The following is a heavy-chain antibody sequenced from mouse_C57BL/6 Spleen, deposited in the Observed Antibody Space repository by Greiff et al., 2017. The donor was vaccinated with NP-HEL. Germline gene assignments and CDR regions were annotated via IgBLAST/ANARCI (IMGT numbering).Heavy chain of an antibody. D-gene: IGHD1-1*01. CDR1: GYTFTNYW. CDR3: ARTTYYYGSSYPWYFDV. J-gene: IGHJ1*03. V-gene: IGHV1-63*01. CDR2: IYPGGGYT. Sequence: VQLQQSGAELVRPGTSVKMSCKASGYTFTNYWIGWAKQRPGHGLEWIGDIYPGGGYTNYNEKFKGKATLTADKSSSTAYMQFSSLTSEDSAIYYCARTTYYYGSSYPWYFDVWGTGTTVTVSS.